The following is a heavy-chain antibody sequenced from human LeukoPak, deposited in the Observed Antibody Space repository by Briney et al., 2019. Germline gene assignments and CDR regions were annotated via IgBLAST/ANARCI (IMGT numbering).Heavy chain of an antibody. V-gene: IGHV4-4*07. CDR3: GRSAGFVHFDH. Sequence: PSETLSLTCTVSGGSISSYYWSWIRQPAGKGLEWIGRIYTSGSTNYNPSLKSRVTISVDTSKNQFSLMVRSVTAADTAVYYCGRSAGFVHFDHWGQGTLVTVTS. D-gene: IGHD3-16*01. CDR1: GGSISSYY. J-gene: IGHJ4*02. CDR2: IYTSGST.